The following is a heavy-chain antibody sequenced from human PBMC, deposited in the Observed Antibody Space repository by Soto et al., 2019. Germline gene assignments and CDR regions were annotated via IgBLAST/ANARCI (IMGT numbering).Heavy chain of an antibody. CDR3: MKDVGETFYDYGVDV. J-gene: IGHJ6*01. V-gene: IGHV1-69*01. D-gene: IGHD2-15*01. Sequence: QVQLEQSGAEVKKPGSSVKVSCKPSGGNFGIYAITWVRQAPGQGLRWVGGIIPTVGTTHYAQKFEGRVSNTAAESTGTGYMEVSRLTSDNTAIDYCMKDVGETFYDYGVDVWGQGTTVTVSS. CDR1: GGNFGIYA. CDR2: IIPTVGTT.